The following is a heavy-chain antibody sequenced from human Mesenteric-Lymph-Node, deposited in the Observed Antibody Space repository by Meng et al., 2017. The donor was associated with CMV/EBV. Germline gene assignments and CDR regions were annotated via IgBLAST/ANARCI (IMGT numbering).Heavy chain of an antibody. V-gene: IGHV1-46*01. CDR3: ARGMVTPNFDY. D-gene: IGHD2-21*02. CDR2: INPSGGST. Sequence: SKTAGDTFTSYYMHGERQAPGQGLEWVGRINPSGGSTSYAQKFQGRVTMTRDTSTSTVYMELSSLRSEDTAVYYCARGMVTPNFDYWGQGTLVTVSS. J-gene: IGHJ4*02. CDR1: GDTFTSYY.